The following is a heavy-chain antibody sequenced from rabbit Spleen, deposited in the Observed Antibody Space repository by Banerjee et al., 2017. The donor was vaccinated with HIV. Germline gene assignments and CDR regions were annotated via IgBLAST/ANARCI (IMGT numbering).Heavy chain of an antibody. CDR2: INSYTAKS. CDR3: ARGFWDGSSDVFEL. CDR1: GFSFSDRDV. Sequence: QEQLVESGGGLVQPEGSLTLTCKASGFSFSDRDVMCWVRQAPGKGLEWIACINSYTAKSVYATWAKGRFTISKTSSTTVTLQMTSLTAADTATYFCARGFWDGSSDVFELWGPGTLVTVS. J-gene: IGHJ4*01. D-gene: IGHD8-1*01. V-gene: IGHV1S45*01.